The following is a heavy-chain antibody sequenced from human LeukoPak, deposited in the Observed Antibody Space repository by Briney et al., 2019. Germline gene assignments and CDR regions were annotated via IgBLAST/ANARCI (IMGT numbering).Heavy chain of an antibody. Sequence: SQTLSLTCTVSGGSICSGGYYCSWIRQHPGKGLEWNGYIYYSGSTYYNPSLKSRVTISVDTSKNQFSLKLSSVTAADTAVYYCARAEYDSSGYPDYWGQGTLVTVSS. CDR1: GGSICSGGYY. CDR3: ARAEYDSSGYPDY. D-gene: IGHD3-22*01. V-gene: IGHV4-31*03. J-gene: IGHJ4*02. CDR2: IYYSGST.